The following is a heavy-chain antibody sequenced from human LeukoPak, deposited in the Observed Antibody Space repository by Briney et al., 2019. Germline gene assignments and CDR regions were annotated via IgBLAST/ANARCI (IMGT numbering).Heavy chain of an antibody. CDR1: GFTFSSYA. V-gene: IGHV3-30-3*01. D-gene: IGHD6-13*01. J-gene: IGHJ4*02. CDR3: AREVAAAVLHYFDY. CDR2: ISYDGSNK. Sequence: GGSLRLSCAASGFTFSSYATHWVRQAPGKGLEWVAVISYDGSNKYYADSVKGRFTISRDNSKNTLYLQMNSLRAEDTAVYYCAREVAAAVLHYFDYWGQGTLVTVSS.